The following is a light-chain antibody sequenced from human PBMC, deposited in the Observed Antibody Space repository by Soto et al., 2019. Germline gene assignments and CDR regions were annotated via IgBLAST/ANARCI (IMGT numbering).Light chain of an antibody. CDR1: QSVSTY. CDR3: QQRSNWPLLT. J-gene: IGKJ4*02. CDR2: DAT. V-gene: IGKV3-11*01. Sequence: EILLTQSPATLSLSPGETATLSCRASQSVSTYLAWYQQKRGQPPRLLVYDATNQATGVPATFSGSGSGTVFTLTISSLAPEDFAVYYCQQRSNWPLLTFGGGTKVEIK.